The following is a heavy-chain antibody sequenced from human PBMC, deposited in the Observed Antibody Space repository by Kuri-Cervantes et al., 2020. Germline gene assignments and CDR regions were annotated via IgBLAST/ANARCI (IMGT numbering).Heavy chain of an antibody. CDR1: GFTYSAYW. Sequence: LSLTCAASGFTYSAYWMSWVRQAPGKGLEWVANIKEDGSETYYVDFVKGRFTISRDNAKNSLYLQMNNLKVEDTAVYYCARDLWGIAAAGTSHWGQGTLVTVSS. J-gene: IGHJ4*02. CDR2: IKEDGSET. CDR3: ARDLWGIAAAGTSH. D-gene: IGHD6-13*01. V-gene: IGHV3-7*01.